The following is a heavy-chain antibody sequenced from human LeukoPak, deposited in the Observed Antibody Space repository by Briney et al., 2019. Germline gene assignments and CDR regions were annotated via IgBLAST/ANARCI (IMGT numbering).Heavy chain of an antibody. Sequence: SETLSLTCFVSGGSISSSSYYWVWIRQPPGKGLEWIGSVYYSGTTYYNRSLKSRVTISVDTSKNQFSLMLSSVTAADTAVYYCARHPDYSSGWHYYFDYWGQGTPVTVSS. J-gene: IGHJ4*02. D-gene: IGHD6-19*01. CDR3: ARHPDYSSGWHYYFDY. V-gene: IGHV4-39*01. CDR1: GGSISSSSYY. CDR2: VYYSGTT.